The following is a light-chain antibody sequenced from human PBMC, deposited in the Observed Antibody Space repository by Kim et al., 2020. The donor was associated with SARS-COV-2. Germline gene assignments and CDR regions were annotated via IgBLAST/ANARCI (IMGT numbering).Light chain of an antibody. CDR3: QKYNGAPWT. Sequence: PFIGDRVTITCRASQGISKYLAWYQQKPGKVPKPLIYAASALQSGVPSRFSGSGSGTDFTLTISSLQPEDVATYYCQKYNGAPWTFGQGTKVDIK. J-gene: IGKJ1*01. CDR2: AAS. V-gene: IGKV1-27*01. CDR1: QGISKY.